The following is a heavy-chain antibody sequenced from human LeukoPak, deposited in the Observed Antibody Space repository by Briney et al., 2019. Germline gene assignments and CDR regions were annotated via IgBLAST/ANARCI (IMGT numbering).Heavy chain of an antibody. CDR1: GFTFDDYA. CDR2: ISWNSDNI. D-gene: IGHD2-21*02. Sequence: GRSLRLSCAASGFTFDDYAMHWVRQAPGKGLEWVSGISWNSDNIGYADSVKGRFTISRDNAKNSLYLQVNSLRAEDTALYYCTKDIGVVTATRAFDIWGQGTMVTVSS. V-gene: IGHV3-9*01. J-gene: IGHJ3*02. CDR3: TKDIGVVTATRAFDI.